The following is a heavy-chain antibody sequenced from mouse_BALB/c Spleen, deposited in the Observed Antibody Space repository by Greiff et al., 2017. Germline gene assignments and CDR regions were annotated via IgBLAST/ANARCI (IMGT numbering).Heavy chain of an antibody. J-gene: IGHJ4*01. D-gene: IGHD4-1*01. V-gene: IGHV2-6-4*01. CDR3: ASNWENYAMDD. CDR1: GFSLSSYS. CDR2: IWGGGST. Sequence: QVQLKESGPGLVAPSQSLSITCTVSGFSLSSYSVHWVRQPPGKGLEWLGIIWGGGSTDYNSALKSRLSIRKDNSKSQVFLKMNSLQTDDTAMYDCASNWENYAMDDGGQGTAVTVSS.